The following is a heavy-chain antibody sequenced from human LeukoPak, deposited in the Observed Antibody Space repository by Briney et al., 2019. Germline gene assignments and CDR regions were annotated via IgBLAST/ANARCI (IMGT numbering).Heavy chain of an antibody. CDR2: ISAYTGNT. CDR1: GYTFTSYG. Sequence: GASVKVSCKASGYTFTSYGISWVRQAPGQGLEWMGWISAYTGNTNYAQRPQGRVTMTTGTSTSTAYMELRSLRSDDTAVYYCARDKELLAAGALDAFDIWGQGTMVTVSS. J-gene: IGHJ3*02. D-gene: IGHD3-3*02. CDR3: ARDKELLAAGALDAFDI. V-gene: IGHV1-18*01.